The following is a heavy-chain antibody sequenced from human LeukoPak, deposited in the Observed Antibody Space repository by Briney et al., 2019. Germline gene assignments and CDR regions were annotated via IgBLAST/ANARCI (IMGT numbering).Heavy chain of an antibody. CDR3: ARRSPYYYMDV. CDR2: ITGAGGIT. J-gene: IGHJ6*03. Sequence: GGSLRLSCAASGFIFGDYAMNWVRQAPGKGLEWVAGITGAGGITYYADSVKGRFTISRQNSKNTPSLQMNSLRAEDTALYYCARRSPYYYMDVWGKGTTVTVSS. CDR1: GFIFGDYA. V-gene: IGHV3-23*01. D-gene: IGHD3-10*01.